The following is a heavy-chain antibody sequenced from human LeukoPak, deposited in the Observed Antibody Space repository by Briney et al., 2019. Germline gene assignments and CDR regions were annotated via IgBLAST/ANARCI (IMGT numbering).Heavy chain of an antibody. V-gene: IGHV1-46*01. CDR1: GYTFTSYY. Sequence: SVKVSCKASGYTFTSYYMHWVRQAPGQGLEWMGIINPSGGSTTYSQKFQDRVTMTRDTSTSTVYMELSSLRSEDTAVYYCAGDGRMTVGNPNYFDYWGQGTLVTVSS. CDR3: AGDGRMTVGNPNYFDY. D-gene: IGHD4/OR15-4a*01. J-gene: IGHJ4*02. CDR2: INPSGGST.